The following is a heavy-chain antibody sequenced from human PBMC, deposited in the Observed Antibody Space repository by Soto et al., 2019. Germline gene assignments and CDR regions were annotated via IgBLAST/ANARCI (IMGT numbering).Heavy chain of an antibody. V-gene: IGHV4-39*01. CDR1: GGSISSSSYY. D-gene: IGHD6-6*01. CDR2: IYYSGST. J-gene: IGHJ4*02. CDR3: ATRSIIAARMDY. Sequence: SETLSLTCTVSGGSISSSSYYWGWIRQPPGKGLEWIGSIYYSGSTYYNPSLKSRVTISVDTSKNQFSLKLSSVTAADTAVYYCATRSIIAARMDYWGQGTLVTVSS.